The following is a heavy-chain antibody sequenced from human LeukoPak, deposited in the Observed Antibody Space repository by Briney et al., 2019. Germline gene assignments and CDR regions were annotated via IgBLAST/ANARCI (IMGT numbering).Heavy chain of an antibody. D-gene: IGHD2-15*01. V-gene: IGHV3-23*01. Sequence: PGGSLRLSCAASGFTFSTYAMNWVRQAPGKGLEWVSAFSGDGESTYNADSVKGRFIISRDNSKNTLYLQMNGLRAEDTAIYYCAKGEGGSCSSSSCSTYFDSWGQGTLVTVSS. CDR2: FSGDGEST. CDR3: AKGEGGSCSSSSCSTYFDS. CDR1: GFTFSTYA. J-gene: IGHJ4*02.